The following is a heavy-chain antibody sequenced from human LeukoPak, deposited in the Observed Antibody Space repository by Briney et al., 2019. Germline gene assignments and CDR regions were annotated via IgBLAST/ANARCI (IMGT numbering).Heavy chain of an antibody. V-gene: IGHV4-59*01. D-gene: IGHD6-13*01. J-gene: IGHJ4*02. CDR2: IYYSGSI. CDR3: ARARVYSSTWSEFDY. CDR1: GGSINSYY. Sequence: SETLSLTCSVSGGSINSYYWSWIRQPPGKGLEWIGYIYYSGSIKYNPSLKSRVTMSVDTSKNQFSLKLSSVTAADTAVYYCARARVYSSTWSEFDYWGQGTLVTVSS.